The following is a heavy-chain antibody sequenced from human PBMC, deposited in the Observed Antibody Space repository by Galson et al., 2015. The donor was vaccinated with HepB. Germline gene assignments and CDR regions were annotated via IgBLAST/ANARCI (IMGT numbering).Heavy chain of an antibody. CDR2: IETKTDGGTT. Sequence: SLRLSCAASGSTFSNAWMRWVRQAPGKGLEWVGRIETKTDGGTTDYAAPVKGRFTISRDDSKNTLYLQMNSLKTEDTAVCYCTTVGLERRIDAFDIWGQGTMVTVSS. CDR1: GSTFSNAW. V-gene: IGHV3-15*04. D-gene: IGHD1-1*01. CDR3: TTVGLERRIDAFDI. J-gene: IGHJ3*02.